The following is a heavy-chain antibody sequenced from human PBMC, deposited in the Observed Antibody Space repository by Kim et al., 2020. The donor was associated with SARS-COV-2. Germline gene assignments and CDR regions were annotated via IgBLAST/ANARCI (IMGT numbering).Heavy chain of an antibody. D-gene: IGHD5-18*01. J-gene: IGHJ4*02. Sequence: ASVKVSCKASGYTFTGYYMHWVRQAPGQGLEWMGWINPNSGGTNYAQKFQGRVTMTRDTSISTAYMELSRLRSDDTAVYYCARGRSYGYRWDFDCWGQGTLVSVSS. CDR1: GYTFTGYY. CDR3: ARGRSYGYRWDFDC. CDR2: INPNSGGT. V-gene: IGHV1-2*02.